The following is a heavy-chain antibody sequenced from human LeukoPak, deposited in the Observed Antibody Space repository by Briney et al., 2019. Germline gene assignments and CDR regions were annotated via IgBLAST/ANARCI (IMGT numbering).Heavy chain of an antibody. V-gene: IGHV4-39*01. D-gene: IGHD1-26*01. CDR3: ARLPTSGSYIFDY. J-gene: IGHJ4*02. CDR1: GGSISSSSYY. Sequence: SETLSLTCTVSGGSISSSSYYWAWIRQPPGRGLEWIGTIYYSGSTCYNPSLKSRVTISLDSSKNQFSLKLSSVTAADTAAYYCARLPTSGSYIFDYWGQGTLVTVSS. CDR2: IYYSGST.